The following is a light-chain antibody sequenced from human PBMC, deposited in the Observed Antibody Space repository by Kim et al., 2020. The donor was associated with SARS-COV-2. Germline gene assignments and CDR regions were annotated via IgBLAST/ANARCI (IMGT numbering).Light chain of an antibody. CDR1: QSVSSSY. Sequence: EIVLTQSTGTLSLSPGERATLSCRASQSVSSSYLAWYQQKPGQAPRLLISGASSRATGIPDRFSGSGSGTDFTLTISRLEPEDFAVYYCQQYGSSSWTFCQGTKVDIK. CDR2: GAS. CDR3: QQYGSSSWT. J-gene: IGKJ1*01. V-gene: IGKV3-20*01.